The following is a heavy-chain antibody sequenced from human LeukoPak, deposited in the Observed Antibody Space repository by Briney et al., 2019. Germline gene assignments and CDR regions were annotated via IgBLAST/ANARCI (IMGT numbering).Heavy chain of an antibody. CDR3: AKDYKWGYGYYSDY. Sequence: GRSLRLSCAASGFTFSSYGMQWVRQAPGKGLEWVAVISYDGSNKYYADSVKGRFTISRDNSKNTLDLLMNSLRTEDTAVYYCAKDYKWGYGYYSDYWGQGTLVTVSS. CDR1: GFTFSSYG. CDR2: ISYDGSNK. D-gene: IGHD5-18*01. V-gene: IGHV3-30*18. J-gene: IGHJ4*02.